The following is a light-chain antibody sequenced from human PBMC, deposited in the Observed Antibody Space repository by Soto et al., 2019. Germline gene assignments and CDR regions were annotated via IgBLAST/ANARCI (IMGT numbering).Light chain of an antibody. Sequence: EIVMTQSPATLSVSPGDSATRSGMASESVTSSLAWYQQKPGQPPRLLIYAASTRATDVPARFSGGGSETEFTLTIRSLQSEDFAVYFCQQYNIWPLWKCGQGTKGDIK. J-gene: IGKJ1*01. CDR2: AAS. V-gene: IGKV3-15*01. CDR3: QQYNIWPLWK. CDR1: ESVTSS.